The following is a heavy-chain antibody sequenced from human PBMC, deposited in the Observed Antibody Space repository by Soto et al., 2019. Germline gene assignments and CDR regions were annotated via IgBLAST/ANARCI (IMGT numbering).Heavy chain of an antibody. Sequence: HSCSMSIGRAVYGETVSSSYWSWIRKPPGKGLEWIGEINHSGSTNYNPSLKSRVTISVDTSKNQFSLKLSSVTAADTAVYYCARVITFGGVIVSLDYWGQGTLVTVSS. J-gene: IGHJ4*02. D-gene: IGHD3-16*02. V-gene: IGHV4-34*01. CDR2: INHSGST. CDR3: ARVITFGGVIVSLDY. CDR1: GETVSSSY.